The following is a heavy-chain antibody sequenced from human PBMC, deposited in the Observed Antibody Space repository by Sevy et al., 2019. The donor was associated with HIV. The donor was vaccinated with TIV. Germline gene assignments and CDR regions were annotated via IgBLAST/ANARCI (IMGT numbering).Heavy chain of an antibody. CDR1: GYTFTSYD. J-gene: IGHJ3*02. V-gene: IGHV1-8*03. Sequence: ASVKVSCKASGYTFTSYDINWVRQATGQGLEWMGWMNRNSGNTGYAQKFQGRVTITRNTSISTAYMELSSLRSEDTAVYYCARGYSGSPDAFDIWGQGTMVTVSS. CDR2: MNRNSGNT. D-gene: IGHD1-26*01. CDR3: ARGYSGSPDAFDI.